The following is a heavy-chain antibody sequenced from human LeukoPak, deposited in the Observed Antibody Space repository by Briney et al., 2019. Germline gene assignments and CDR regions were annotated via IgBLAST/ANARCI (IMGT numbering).Heavy chain of an antibody. Sequence: GGSLRLSCAASGFTFSSYEMNWVRQAPGKGLEWVSYISSSGSTIYYADSVKGRFTISRDNSKNTMSLQMNSLRAEDTAVYYCAKDGDDCIDFWGQGTLVTVSS. CDR2: ISSSGSTI. V-gene: IGHV3-48*03. CDR1: GFTFSSYE. CDR3: AKDGDDCIDF. J-gene: IGHJ4*02. D-gene: IGHD3-22*01.